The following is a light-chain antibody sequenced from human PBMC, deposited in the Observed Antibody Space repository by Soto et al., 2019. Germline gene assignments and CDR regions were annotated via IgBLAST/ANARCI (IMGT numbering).Light chain of an antibody. V-gene: IGLV1-51*01. J-gene: IGLJ2*01. CDR3: GTWDSNLRIVV. CDR1: TSNIGNNY. Sequence: QAVVTQPPSVSAAPGQKVTISCSGSTSNIGNNYVSWFQQLPGTAPKLLIYDNHKRPSGIPDRFSASKFGTSATLAITGLQTGDEADYHCGTWDSNLRIVVFGGGTKVTVL. CDR2: DNH.